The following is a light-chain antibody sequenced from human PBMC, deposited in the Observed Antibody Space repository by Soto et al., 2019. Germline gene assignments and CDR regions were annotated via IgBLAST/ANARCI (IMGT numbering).Light chain of an antibody. CDR3: KQYGSSLWT. J-gene: IGKJ1*01. V-gene: IGKV3-20*01. Sequence: EIVLTQSPGTLSLSPGERATLSCRASQSVSSSYLAWYQQKPGQAPRLLIYGASSRATGIPDRFSGSGSGTDFTLTISRLELEDLAVYYCKQYGSSLWTFGQWTKLEIK. CDR1: QSVSSSY. CDR2: GAS.